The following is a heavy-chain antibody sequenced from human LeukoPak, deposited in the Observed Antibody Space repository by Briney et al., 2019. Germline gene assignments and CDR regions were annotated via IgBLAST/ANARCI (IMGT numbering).Heavy chain of an antibody. CDR3: ARYRITMIVVVTKNDAFDI. CDR2: IYYSGST. D-gene: IGHD3-22*01. V-gene: IGHV4-31*03. J-gene: IGHJ3*02. Sequence: SETLSLTCTVSGGSISSGGYYWSWIRQHPGKGLEWIGYIYYSGSTYYNPSLKSRVTISVDTSKNQFSLKLSSVTAADTAVYYCARYRITMIVVVTKNDAFDIWGQGTMVTVSS. CDR1: GGSISSGGYY.